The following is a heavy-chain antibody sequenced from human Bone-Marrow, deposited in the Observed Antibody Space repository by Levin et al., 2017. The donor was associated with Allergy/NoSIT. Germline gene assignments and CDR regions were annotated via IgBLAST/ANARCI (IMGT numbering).Heavy chain of an antibody. CDR3: ARAGWFGEFEFDY. CDR2: ISYDGSNK. CDR1: GFTFSSYG. D-gene: IGHD3-10*01. J-gene: IGHJ4*02. Sequence: TGESLKISCAASGFTFSSYGMHWVRQAPGKGLELVAVISYDGSNKYYADSVKGRFTISRDNSKNTLYLQMNSLRAEDTAVYYCARAGWFGEFEFDYWGQGTLVTVSS. V-gene: IGHV3-30*03.